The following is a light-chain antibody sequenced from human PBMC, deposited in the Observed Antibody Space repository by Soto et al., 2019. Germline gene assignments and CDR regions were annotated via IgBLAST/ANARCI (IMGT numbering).Light chain of an antibody. CDR1: QSVSSN. J-gene: IGKJ1*01. V-gene: IGKV3-15*01. CDR2: DAS. CDR3: HQYNNWPQT. Sequence: ERVMTQSPDTLSVSPGERATLSCRASQSVSSNLAWYPQKPGQAPRLLIYDASTRATAIPARFSGSGSGTEFTLTISSLQSEDFAIYYCHQYNNWPQTFGQGTKVEIK.